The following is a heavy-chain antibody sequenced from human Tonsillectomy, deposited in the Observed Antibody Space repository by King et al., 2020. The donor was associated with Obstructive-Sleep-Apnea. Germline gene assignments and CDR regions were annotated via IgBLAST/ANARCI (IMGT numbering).Heavy chain of an antibody. J-gene: IGHJ4*02. CDR3: AKEIDPHASKGGPIDY. V-gene: IGHV3-30*18. Sequence: VQLVESGGGVVQPGGSLRLSCVASEFTFKIYGMQWVRQAPGKGLEWVAVVSYTGNTQYYADSVKGRFTISRDTSKNTLYLQMNSLRVEDTAVYYCAKEIDPHASKGGPIDYGRQGTLVTVSS. CDR2: VSYTGNTQ. CDR1: EFTFKIYG.